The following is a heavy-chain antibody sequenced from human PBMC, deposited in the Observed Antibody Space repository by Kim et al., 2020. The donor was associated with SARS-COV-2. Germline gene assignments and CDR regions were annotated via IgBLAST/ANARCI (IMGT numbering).Heavy chain of an antibody. V-gene: IGHV3-7*03. CDR1: GFTFSSYW. Sequence: GGSLRLSCAASGFTFSSYWMSWVRQAPGKGPEWVANIKQDGSETYYVDSMKGRFTLSRDNAKNSLYLQMNSLRAEDTAVYYCASSRSFDYWGQGTLVTASS. D-gene: IGHD6-19*01. CDR3: ASSRSFDY. J-gene: IGHJ4*02. CDR2: IKQDGSET.